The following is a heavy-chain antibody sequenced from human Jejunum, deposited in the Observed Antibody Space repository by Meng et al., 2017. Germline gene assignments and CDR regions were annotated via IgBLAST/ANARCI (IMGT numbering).Heavy chain of an antibody. J-gene: IGHJ5*01. CDR2: INTGGSTT. D-gene: IGHD1-26*01. CDR1: GFTFSDYY. Sequence: VQLVESGGGVVQPGRSLRLSCAASGFTFSDYYMSWIRQAPGKGLEWVSYINTGGSTTYYADSVKGRFSISRDNAKNSVYLQMNSLRAEDTAVYYCARDGRHRRFDSWGQGTLVTVSS. CDR3: ARDGRHRRFDS. V-gene: IGHV3-11*01.